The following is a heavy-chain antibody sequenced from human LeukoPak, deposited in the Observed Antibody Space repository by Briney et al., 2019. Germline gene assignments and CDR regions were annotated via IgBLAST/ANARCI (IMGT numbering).Heavy chain of an antibody. J-gene: IGHJ4*02. CDR2: ISGSGGST. CDR3: AKDPTQVVDTAMVWGVGY. D-gene: IGHD5-18*01. V-gene: IGHV3-23*01. CDR1: GFTFSSYA. Sequence: GGSLRLSCAASGFTFSSYAMSWVRQAPGKGLEWVSAISGSGGSTYYADSVKGRFTISRDNSKSTLYLQMNSLRAEDTAVYYCAKDPTQVVDTAMVWGVGYWGQGTLVTVSS.